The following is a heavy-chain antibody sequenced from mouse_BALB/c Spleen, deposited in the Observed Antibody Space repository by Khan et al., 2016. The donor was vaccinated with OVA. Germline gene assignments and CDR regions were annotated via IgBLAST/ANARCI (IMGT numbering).Heavy chain of an antibody. D-gene: IGHD3-3*01. J-gene: IGHJ3*01. V-gene: IGHV5-12-1*01. CDR3: GRRSGAGFAY. CDR1: GFAFSSYD. CDR2: ISSGGGST. Sequence: EVELVEPGGGLVKPGGSLKLSCAASGFAFSSYDMSWVRQTPEKRLEWVAYISSGGGSTYYPDTVKGRFTISRDNAKNILYLQMGSLKSEDTAMYYCGRRSGAGFAYWGQGTLVTVSA.